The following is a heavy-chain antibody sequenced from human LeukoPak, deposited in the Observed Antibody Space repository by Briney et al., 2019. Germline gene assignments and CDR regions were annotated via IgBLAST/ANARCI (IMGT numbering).Heavy chain of an antibody. CDR2: INPNSGGT. CDR3: ARVYGDYVLHYFDY. Sequence: EASVKVSCKASGYTFTGYYMHWVRQAPGQGLEWMGWINPNSGGTNYAQKFQGRVTMTRDTSISTAYMELSRLRSEDTAVYYCARVYGDYVLHYFDYWGQGTLVTVSS. J-gene: IGHJ4*02. D-gene: IGHD4-17*01. V-gene: IGHV1-2*02. CDR1: GYTFTGYY.